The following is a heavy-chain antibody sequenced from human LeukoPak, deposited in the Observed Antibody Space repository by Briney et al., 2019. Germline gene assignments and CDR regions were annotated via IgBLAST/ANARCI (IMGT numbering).Heavy chain of an antibody. J-gene: IGHJ4*02. CDR1: GFTFSSYA. CDR2: IGGSGGST. D-gene: IGHD2-2*01. Sequence: GGSLRLSCAASGFTFSSYAMSWVRQAPGKGLEWVSAIGGSGGSTYYADSVKGRFTISRDNSKNTLYLQMNSLRAEDTAVYYCAKDDGEGYCSSTSCYLLDYWGQGTLVTVSS. CDR3: AKDDGEGYCSSTSCYLLDY. V-gene: IGHV3-23*01.